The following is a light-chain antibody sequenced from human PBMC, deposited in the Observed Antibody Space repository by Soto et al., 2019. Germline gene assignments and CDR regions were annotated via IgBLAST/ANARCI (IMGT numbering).Light chain of an antibody. V-gene: IGKV1-39*01. J-gene: IGKJ3*01. CDR3: QQSYSTPLT. CDR2: SAS. Sequence: DIQMTQSPSSLSSSVGDRVTLTCRASQSISSYLNWYQQKPGKAPKLLIYSASSLQSGVPSRFSGSGSGTDFTLTISSLQPEEFVTYYCQQSYSTPLTFGPGTKVDIK. CDR1: QSISSY.